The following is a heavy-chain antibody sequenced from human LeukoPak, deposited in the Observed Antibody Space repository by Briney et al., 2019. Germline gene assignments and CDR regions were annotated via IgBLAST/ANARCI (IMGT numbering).Heavy chain of an antibody. CDR2: ISYDGSNK. J-gene: IGHJ4*02. D-gene: IGHD7-27*01. CDR3: AREASGSIWGDDWGYFDY. CDR1: GFTFSSYA. Sequence: GRSLRLSCAASGFTFSSYAMHWVRQAPGKGLEWVAVISYDGSNKYYADSVKGRFTISRDNSKNTLYLQVNSLRAEDTAVYYCAREASGSIWGDDWGYFDYWGQGTLVTVSS. V-gene: IGHV3-30*04.